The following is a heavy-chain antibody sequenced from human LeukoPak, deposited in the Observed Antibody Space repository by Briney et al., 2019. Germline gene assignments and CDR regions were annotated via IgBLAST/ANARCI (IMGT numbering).Heavy chain of an antibody. D-gene: IGHD6-13*01. CDR3: ARGDTAIAAAGTALYYYGMDV. CDR1: GGTFSSYA. CDR2: IIPIFGTA. J-gene: IGHJ6*02. V-gene: IGHV1-69*13. Sequence: SAKVSCKASGGTFSSYAISWVRQAPGQGLEWMGGIIPIFGTANYAQKFQGRVTITADESTSTAYMELSSLRSEDTAVYYCARGDTAIAAAGTALYYYGMDVWGQGTTVTVSS.